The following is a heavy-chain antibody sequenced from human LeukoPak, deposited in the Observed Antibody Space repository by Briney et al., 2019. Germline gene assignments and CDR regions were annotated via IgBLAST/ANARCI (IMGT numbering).Heavy chain of an antibody. CDR3: ARVGYSYGWTSRHDYFDY. J-gene: IGHJ4*02. CDR2: ISSSSSSTI. D-gene: IGHD5-18*01. CDR1: GFTFSSYS. V-gene: IGHV3-48*01. Sequence: PGGSLRLSCAASGFTFSSYSMNWVRQAPGKGLEWVSYISSSSSSTIYYADSVKGRFTISRDNAKNSLYLQMNSLRAEDTAVYYCARVGYSYGWTSRHDYFDYWGQGTLVTVSS.